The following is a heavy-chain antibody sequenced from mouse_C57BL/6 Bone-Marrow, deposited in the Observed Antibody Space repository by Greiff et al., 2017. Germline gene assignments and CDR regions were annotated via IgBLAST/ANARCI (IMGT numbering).Heavy chain of an antibody. Sequence: QVQLQQPGAELVKPGASVKLSCKASGYTFTSYWMHWVKQRSGQGLEWIGMIHPNSGSTNYNEKFKSKATLTVDKSSSTAYMQLSSLTSEDSAVYYCARFGDYVPFAYWGQGTLVTVSA. CDR3: ARFGDYVPFAY. J-gene: IGHJ3*01. D-gene: IGHD2-4*01. V-gene: IGHV1-64*01. CDR1: GYTFTSYW. CDR2: IHPNSGST.